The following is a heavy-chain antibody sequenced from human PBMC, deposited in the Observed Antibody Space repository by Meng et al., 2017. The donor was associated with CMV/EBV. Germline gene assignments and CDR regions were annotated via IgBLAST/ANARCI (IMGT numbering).Heavy chain of an antibody. Sequence: SETLSLTCAVSGGSISSSNWWSWVRQPPGKGLEWIGEIYHSGSTNYNPSLKSRVTISVDKSKNQFSLKLSSVTAADTAVYYCAIRISSSWYRGGWFDPWGQGTTVTVSS. V-gene: IGHV4-4*02. CDR3: AIRISSSWYRGGWFDP. CDR1: GGSISSSNW. D-gene: IGHD6-13*01. CDR2: IYHSGST. J-gene: IGHJ5*02.